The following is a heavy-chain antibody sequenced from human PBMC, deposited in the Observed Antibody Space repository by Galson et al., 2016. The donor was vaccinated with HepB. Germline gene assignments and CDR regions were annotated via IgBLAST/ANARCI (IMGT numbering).Heavy chain of an antibody. D-gene: IGHD2-15*01. Sequence: SLRLSCAASGFTFSSYAMSWVRQAPGKGLEWVSAISGSGGNTYYADSVKGRFTISRDNSKNTLFLQMNSLRAEDTALYYCAKLPLRSEISWFDPWGQGTLVTVSS. J-gene: IGHJ5*02. CDR3: AKLPLRSEISWFDP. CDR1: GFTFSSYA. CDR2: ISGSGGNT. V-gene: IGHV3-23*01.